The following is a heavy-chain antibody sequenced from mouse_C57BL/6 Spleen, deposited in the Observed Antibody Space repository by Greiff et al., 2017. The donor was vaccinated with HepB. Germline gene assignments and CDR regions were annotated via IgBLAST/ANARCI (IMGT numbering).Heavy chain of an antibody. CDR3: ARPHGSRYYAMDY. CDR2: INPGSGGT. D-gene: IGHD1-1*01. J-gene: IGHJ4*01. CDR1: GYAFTNYL. V-gene: IGHV1-54*01. Sequence: QVQLQQSGAELVRPGTSVKVSCKASGYAFTNYLIEWVKQRPGQGLEWIGVINPGSGGTNYNEKFKGKATLTADKSSSTAYMQLSSLTSEDSAVYFCARPHGSRYYAMDYWGQGTSVTVSS.